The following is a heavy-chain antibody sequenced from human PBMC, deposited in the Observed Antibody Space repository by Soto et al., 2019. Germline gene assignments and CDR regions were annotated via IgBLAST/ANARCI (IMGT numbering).Heavy chain of an antibody. D-gene: IGHD5-18*01. CDR2: IYYSGST. CDR3: DRERRIQLWKTFDY. V-gene: IGHV4-61*01. J-gene: IGHJ4*02. Sequence: NPSETLSLTCTVSGGSVTSGSYYWSWIRQPPGKGLEWIGYIYYSGSTIYNPSLKSRLTMSVDTYKNQFSLRLTSATAADTAVYYCDRERRIQLWKTFDYWGQGTLVTVSS. CDR1: GGSVTSGSYY.